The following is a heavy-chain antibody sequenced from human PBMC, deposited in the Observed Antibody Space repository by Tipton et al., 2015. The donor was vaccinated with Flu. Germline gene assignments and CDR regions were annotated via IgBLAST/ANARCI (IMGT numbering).Heavy chain of an antibody. CDR2: IHYSGSP. V-gene: IGHV4-39*07. J-gene: IGHJ5*01. D-gene: IGHD4-11*01. CDR1: GDSVRSSNYY. CDR3: ARRDFSNYVSEPKNWFDS. Sequence: GLVKPSETLSLTCGVSGDSVRSSNYYWGWIRQAPGKGLEWIGNIHYSGSPHYNPSLKSRVTISVDTSKNQFSLRLNSVTAADTAVYYCARRDFSNYVSEPKNWFDSWGQGILVTVSS.